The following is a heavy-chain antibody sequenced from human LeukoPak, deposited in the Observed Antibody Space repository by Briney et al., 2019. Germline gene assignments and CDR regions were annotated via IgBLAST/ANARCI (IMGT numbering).Heavy chain of an antibody. CDR2: IYYRGDT. CDR1: GGLITTTTCY. J-gene: IGHJ4*02. Sequence: PSETLSLTCTVSGGLITTTTCYWGWIRQSPGKGLEWIASIYYRGDTYYNASLESRVSISIDTSKNQFSLKLNSMNAADTAVYFCARQPVVNRGAVASNFDSWSQGTLVTVSA. CDR3: ARQPVVNRGAVASNFDS. V-gene: IGHV4-39*01. D-gene: IGHD6-19*01.